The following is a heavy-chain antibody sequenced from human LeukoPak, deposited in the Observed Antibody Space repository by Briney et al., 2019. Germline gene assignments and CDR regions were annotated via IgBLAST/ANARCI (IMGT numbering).Heavy chain of an antibody. Sequence: GGSLRLSCAASGFTFSSYAMTWVRQAPGKGLEWVSGISGRGRKTYYADSVKGRFTISRDNSKNTLHLQMNSLRAEDTALYYGAKGLVDVHDSSGYYSNWFDPWGQGTLVTVSS. D-gene: IGHD3-22*01. J-gene: IGHJ5*02. CDR1: GFTFSSYA. V-gene: IGHV3-23*01. CDR3: AKGLVDVHDSSGYYSNWFDP. CDR2: ISGRGRKT.